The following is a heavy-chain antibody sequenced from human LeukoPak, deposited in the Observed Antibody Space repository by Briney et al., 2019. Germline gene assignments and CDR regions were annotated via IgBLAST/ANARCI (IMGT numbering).Heavy chain of an antibody. D-gene: IGHD1-26*01. CDR1: GFTFSSYG. J-gene: IGHJ2*01. Sequence: GRSLRLSCAASGFTFSSYGMHWVRQAPGKGLEWVAVISYDGSNKYYADSVKGRFTISRDNSRNILYLQMNSLRAEDTAIYYYAKDFGGSDYDWYFDLWGRGTVVTVSS. CDR2: ISYDGSNK. CDR3: AKDFGGSDYDWYFDL. V-gene: IGHV3-30*18.